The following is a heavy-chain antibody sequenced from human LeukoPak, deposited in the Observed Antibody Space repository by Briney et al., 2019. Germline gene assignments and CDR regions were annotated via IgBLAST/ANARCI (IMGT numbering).Heavy chain of an antibody. V-gene: IGHV1-58*02. CDR1: GFTFTSST. CDR2: IVVGSGTT. J-gene: IGHJ4*02. CDR3: AACSVAGGWCYLDY. D-gene: IGHD6-19*01. Sequence: SVKVSCKASGFTFTSSTMQWVRQARGQRPEFIGWIVVGSGTTNYAHKFQERATITRDMSTRTAYMELSSLTYEDTAVYYCAACSVAGGWCYLDYWGQGTLVTVSS.